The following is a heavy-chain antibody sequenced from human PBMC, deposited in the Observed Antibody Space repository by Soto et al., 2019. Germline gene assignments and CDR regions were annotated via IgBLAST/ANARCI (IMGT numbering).Heavy chain of an antibody. D-gene: IGHD3-22*01. CDR1: GASLGRYSSY. CDR2: ISIVGLVSAGDST. J-gene: IGHJ4*02. Sequence: SETLSLTCTVPGASLGRYSSYWSWLRLPAGKGLEWIGRISIVGLVSAGDSTAYNPSLKSRVTISVDKSMNRLSLILLSVSAADTAVYYCVGETYYYDVNGYTFTNWGPGTQVTVSS. V-gene: IGHV4-61*02. CDR3: VGETYYYDVNGYTFTN.